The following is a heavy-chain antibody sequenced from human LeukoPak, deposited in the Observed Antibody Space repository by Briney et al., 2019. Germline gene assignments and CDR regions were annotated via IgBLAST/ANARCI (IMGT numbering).Heavy chain of an antibody. D-gene: IGHD3-16*02. J-gene: IGHJ4*02. CDR2: IYYSGST. V-gene: IGHV4-31*03. Sequence: SQTLSLTCTVSGGSISSGGYYWSCIRQHPGKGLEWNGYIYYSGSTYYNPSLKSRVTISVDTSKNQFSLKLSSVTAADTAVYYCARRGHTFGGVIVGDYFDYWGQGTLVTVSS. CDR3: ARRGHTFGGVIVGDYFDY. CDR1: GGSISSGGYY.